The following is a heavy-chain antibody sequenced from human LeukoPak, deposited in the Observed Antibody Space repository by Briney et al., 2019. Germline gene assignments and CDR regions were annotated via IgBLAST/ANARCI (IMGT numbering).Heavy chain of an antibody. J-gene: IGHJ4*02. V-gene: IGHV4-34*01. D-gene: IGHD3-22*01. Sequence: SETLSLTCAVYGGSFSGYYWSWIRQPPGKGLEWIGKINHSGSTNYNPSLKSRVTISVDTSKNQFSLKLSSVTAADTAVYYCARRGITMIVVAKVFDSWGQGTLVTLSS. CDR3: ARRGITMIVVAKVFDS. CDR1: GGSFSGYY. CDR2: INHSGST.